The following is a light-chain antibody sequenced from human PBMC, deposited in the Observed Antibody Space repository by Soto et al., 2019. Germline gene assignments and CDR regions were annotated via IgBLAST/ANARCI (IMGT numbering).Light chain of an antibody. CDR2: DVS. CDR1: GSDVGTFNS. V-gene: IGLV2-18*02. J-gene: IGLJ1*01. CDR3: SSYTSSSTYV. Sequence: QSALTQPPSVSGSPGQSVAISCTGTGSDVGTFNSVSWYQQSPGTAPKLMIYDVSDRPSGVPDRFSGSKSGNTASLTISGLKAEDEADYYCSSYTSSSTYVFGTGTKLTVL.